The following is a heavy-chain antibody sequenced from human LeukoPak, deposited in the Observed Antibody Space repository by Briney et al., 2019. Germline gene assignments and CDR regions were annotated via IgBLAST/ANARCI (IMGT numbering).Heavy chain of an antibody. CDR1: GFTFSNAW. CDR3: ARGPGSSSDY. V-gene: IGHV3-15*01. Sequence: GGSLRLSCAASGFTFSNAWMSWVRQAPGKGLEWVGRIKSKTDGGTTDYAAPVKGRFTISRDDSKNTLYLQMNSLRAEDTAVYYCARGPGSSSDYWGQGTLVTVSS. J-gene: IGHJ4*02. CDR2: IKSKTDGGTT. D-gene: IGHD6-13*01.